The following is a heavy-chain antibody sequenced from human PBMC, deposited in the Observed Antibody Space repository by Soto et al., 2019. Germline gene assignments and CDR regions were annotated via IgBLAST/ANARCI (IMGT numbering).Heavy chain of an antibody. Sequence: GGSLRLSCAASGFTFSSYAMSWVRQAPGKGLEWVSAISGSGGSTYYADSVKGRFTISRDNSKNTLYLQMNSLRAEDTAVYYCAKPELEITISPGDAFDIWGQGTMVTVSS. CDR3: AKPELEITISPGDAFDI. J-gene: IGHJ3*02. D-gene: IGHD3-9*01. CDR1: GFTFSSYA. V-gene: IGHV3-23*01. CDR2: ISGSGGST.